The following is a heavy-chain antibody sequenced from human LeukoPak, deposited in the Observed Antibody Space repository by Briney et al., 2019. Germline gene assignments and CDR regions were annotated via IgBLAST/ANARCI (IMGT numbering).Heavy chain of an antibody. CDR3: ARRYCTGGSCYADY. CDR2: INSDGSTT. V-gene: IGHV3-74*01. CDR1: EFMFNIYS. J-gene: IGHJ4*02. Sequence: GGSLRLSCAASEFMFNIYSMSWVRQAPGKGLVWVSRINSDGSTTNYADSVKGRFTISRDNAKNTLYLQMNSVRADDTAVYYCARRYCTGGSCYADYWGQGTLVTVSP. D-gene: IGHD2-15*01.